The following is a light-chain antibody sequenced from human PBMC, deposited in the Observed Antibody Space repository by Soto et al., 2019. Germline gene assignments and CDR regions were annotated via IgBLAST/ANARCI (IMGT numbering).Light chain of an antibody. Sequence: EIVLTQSPGTLSLSPGERATLSCRASQSLSGSYLAWYQQKPGQAPRLLIYGVSNRATGIPDRFSGNGSGTDFTLTISRLEPEDFAVYYCHQYGSSPRTFGQGTKVEIK. CDR3: HQYGSSPRT. CDR1: QSLSGSY. V-gene: IGKV3-20*01. CDR2: GVS. J-gene: IGKJ1*01.